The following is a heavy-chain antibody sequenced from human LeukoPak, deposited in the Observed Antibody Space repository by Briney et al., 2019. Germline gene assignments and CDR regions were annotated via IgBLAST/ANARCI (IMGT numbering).Heavy chain of an antibody. CDR2: INIDERIT. Sequence: PGGSLRLSCAASGFSFSTQRMHWVRQAPGKGLVWVSYINIDERITGYADSVKGRFTISRDNAKNTLYLQMNSLRAEDTAVYYCARDNGYYDSSGYYGWGQGTLVTVSS. D-gene: IGHD3-22*01. CDR3: ARDNGYYDSSGYYG. J-gene: IGHJ4*02. CDR1: GFSFSTQR. V-gene: IGHV3-74*01.